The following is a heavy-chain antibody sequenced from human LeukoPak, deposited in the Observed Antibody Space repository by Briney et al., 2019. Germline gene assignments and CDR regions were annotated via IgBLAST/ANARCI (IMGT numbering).Heavy chain of an antibody. J-gene: IGHJ4*02. CDR1: GGSFSGYY. CDR2: IIHSGST. CDR3: ARGGYDFWSGYYHY. D-gene: IGHD3-3*01. Sequence: SETLSLTCAVYGGSFSGYYWSWIRQPPGKGLEWVAEIIHSGSTNYNPSLKIAVTISVDTPTNQFSLKLSSVTAADTAVYYCARGGYDFWSGYYHYWGQGTLVTVPS. V-gene: IGHV4-34*01.